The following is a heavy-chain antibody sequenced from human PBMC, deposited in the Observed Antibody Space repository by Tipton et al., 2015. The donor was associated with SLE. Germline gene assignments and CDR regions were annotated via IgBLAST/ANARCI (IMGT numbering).Heavy chain of an antibody. CDR3: ARVRLGPVLTYYFDY. CDR1: GASIISSNYY. J-gene: IGHJ4*02. V-gene: IGHV4-39*07. D-gene: IGHD3-16*01. Sequence: TLSLTCTVSGASIISSNYYWGWIRQPPGKGLEWIGTIYYGERTDYTPSLKSRVTISVDRSKNQFSLKLNSVTAADTAVYYCARVRLGPVLTYYFDYWGQGTLVTVSS. CDR2: IYYGERT.